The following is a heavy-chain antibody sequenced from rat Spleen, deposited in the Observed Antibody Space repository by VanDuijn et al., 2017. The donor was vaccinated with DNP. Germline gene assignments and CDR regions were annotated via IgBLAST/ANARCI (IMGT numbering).Heavy chain of an antibody. CDR3: ARFPPGYSSYRDWYLDF. J-gene: IGHJ1*01. CDR2: MWSDGDT. CDR1: GFSLTSFH. D-gene: IGHD1-2*01. Sequence: QVRLRESGPGLVQPSQTLSLTCTVSGFSLTSFHVHWVRQPPGKGLEWMGVMWSDGDTSYNSVLKSRLSIIRDTSKSQVLLKMNSLTTEDTARYFCARFPPGYSSYRDWYLDFWGPGTMVTVSS. V-gene: IGHV2-32*01.